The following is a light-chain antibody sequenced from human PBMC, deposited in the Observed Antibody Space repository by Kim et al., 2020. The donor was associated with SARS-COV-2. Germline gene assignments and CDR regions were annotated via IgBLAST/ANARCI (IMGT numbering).Light chain of an antibody. CDR1: QSISSW. J-gene: IGKJ1*01. CDR2: DAS. Sequence: ASVGDRVTITCRASQSISSWLAWYQQKPGKAPKLLIYDASSLESGVPSRFSGSGSGTEFTLTISSLQPDDFATYYCQQYNSYWGTFGQGTKVDIK. V-gene: IGKV1-5*01. CDR3: QQYNSYWGT.